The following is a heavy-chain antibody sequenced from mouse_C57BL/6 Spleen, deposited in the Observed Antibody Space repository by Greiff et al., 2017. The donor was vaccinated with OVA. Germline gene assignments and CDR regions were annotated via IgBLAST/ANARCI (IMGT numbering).Heavy chain of an antibody. D-gene: IGHD1-3*01. CDR3: AHQTNWFDY. Sequence: EVQLQQSGPVLVKPGASVKMSCKASGYTFTDYYMNWVKQSHGKSLEWIGVINPYNGGTSYNQKFKGKATLTVDKSSSTAYMELNSLTSEDSAVYYCAHQTNWFDYWGQGTTLTVSS. CDR2: INPYNGGT. V-gene: IGHV1-19*01. J-gene: IGHJ2*01. CDR1: GYTFTDYY.